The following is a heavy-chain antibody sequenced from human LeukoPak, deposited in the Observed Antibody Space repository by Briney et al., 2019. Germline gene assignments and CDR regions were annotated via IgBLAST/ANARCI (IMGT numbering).Heavy chain of an antibody. J-gene: IGHJ3*02. V-gene: IGHV3-48*02. Sequence: GGSLRLSCAASGFTFGSYSMNWVRQAPGKGLEWVSYISSSSSTIYYADSVKGRFTISRDNAKNSLYLQMSSLRDEDTAVYYCAREGPNDAFDIWGQGTMVTVSS. CDR3: AREGPNDAFDI. CDR2: ISSSSSTI. CDR1: GFTFGSYS.